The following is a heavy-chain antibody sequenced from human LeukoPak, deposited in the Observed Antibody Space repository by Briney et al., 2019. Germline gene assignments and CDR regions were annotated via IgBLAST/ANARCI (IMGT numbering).Heavy chain of an antibody. CDR3: ARDMAVAGTGWFDP. D-gene: IGHD6-19*01. Sequence: GGSLRLSCAASGFTFSSYAMSWVRQAPGKGLEWVSAISGSGGSTYYADSVKGRFTISRDNAKSSLYLQMNSLRAEDTTVYYCARDMAVAGTGWFDPWGQGTLVTVSS. CDR2: ISGSGGST. V-gene: IGHV3-23*01. J-gene: IGHJ5*02. CDR1: GFTFSSYA.